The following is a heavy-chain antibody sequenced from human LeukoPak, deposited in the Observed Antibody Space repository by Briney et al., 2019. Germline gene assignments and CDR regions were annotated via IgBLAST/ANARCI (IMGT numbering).Heavy chain of an antibody. CDR1: GGSFSGYY. J-gene: IGHJ4*02. D-gene: IGHD2-2*01. V-gene: IGHV4-34*01. Sequence: SETLSLTCAVYGGSFSGYYWSWIRQPPGKGLEWIGEINHSGSTNYNPSLKSRVTISVDASKNQFSLKLSSVTAADTAVYYCARHSSCCSSTSCYARPWDYWGQGTLVTVSS. CDR2: INHSGST. CDR3: ARHSSCCSSTSCYARPWDY.